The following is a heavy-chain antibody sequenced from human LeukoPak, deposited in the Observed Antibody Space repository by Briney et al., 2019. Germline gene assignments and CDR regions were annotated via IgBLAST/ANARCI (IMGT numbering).Heavy chain of an antibody. D-gene: IGHD2-2*01. CDR2: IWYDGSNK. CDR1: GFTFSSSA. J-gene: IGHJ6*02. CDR3: ARDLGQLLFPYYYYGMDV. V-gene: IGHV3-33*08. Sequence: PEGSLRLSCAASGFTFSSSAMNWVRQAPGKGLEWVAVIWYDGSNKYYADSVKGRFTISRDNSKNTLYLQMNSLRAEDTAVYYCARDLGQLLFPYYYYGMDVWGQGTTVTVSS.